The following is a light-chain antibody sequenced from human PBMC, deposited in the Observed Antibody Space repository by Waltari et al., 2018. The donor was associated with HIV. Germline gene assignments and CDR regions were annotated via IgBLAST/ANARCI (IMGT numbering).Light chain of an antibody. Sequence: DIVMTQSPDSLTVSLGERASINCKSSQSVLLNSDNNNRLAWYQQKPGQPPKLLIYWASTRESGVPDRFSGSGSGTDFTLTISSLQAEDVAVYYCQQQYTSPYTFGQGTKLQLK. J-gene: IGKJ2*01. CDR2: WAS. V-gene: IGKV4-1*01. CDR3: QQQYTSPYT. CDR1: QSVLLNSDNNNR.